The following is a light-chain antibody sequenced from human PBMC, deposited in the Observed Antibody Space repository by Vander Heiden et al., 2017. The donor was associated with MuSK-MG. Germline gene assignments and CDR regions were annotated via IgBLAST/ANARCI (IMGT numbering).Light chain of an antibody. Sequence: IVMTQSPATLSAAPGETATPACRATQSVSINLGWYQPKPGQAPRLLIYVASRRATGIPTRFSGGGSGAEFTLTISSLQSEDFADYYCQRYNSWPQAFGPGTKVEIK. CDR3: QRYNSWPQA. CDR1: QSVSIN. V-gene: IGKV3-15*01. CDR2: VAS. J-gene: IGKJ3*01.